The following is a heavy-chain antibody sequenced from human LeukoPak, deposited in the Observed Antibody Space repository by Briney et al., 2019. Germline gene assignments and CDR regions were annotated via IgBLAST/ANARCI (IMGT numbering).Heavy chain of an antibody. V-gene: IGHV3-74*01. J-gene: IGHJ5*02. CDR1: GFTFSSYW. CDR3: ARALAVAGTGGFDP. Sequence: GGSLRLSCAASGFTFSSYWMHWVRQAPGKGLVWVSRINSDGSSTSYADSVKGRFTISRDNAKNTLYLQMNSLRAGDTAVYYCARALAVAGTGGFDPWGQGTLVTVSS. D-gene: IGHD6-19*01. CDR2: INSDGSST.